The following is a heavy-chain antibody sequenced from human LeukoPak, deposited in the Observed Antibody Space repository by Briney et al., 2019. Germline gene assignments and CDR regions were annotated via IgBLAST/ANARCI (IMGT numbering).Heavy chain of an antibody. J-gene: IGHJ4*02. CDR2: IYHSGST. V-gene: IGHV4-30-2*01. Sequence: PSETLSLICAVSGGSISSGGYSWSWIRQPPGKGLEWIGYIYHSGSTYYNPSLKSRATISVDRSKNQFSLKLGSVTAADTAVYYCASSNDYGDYGEIDYWGQGTLVTVSS. CDR3: ASSNDYGDYGEIDY. CDR1: GGSISSGGYS. D-gene: IGHD4-17*01.